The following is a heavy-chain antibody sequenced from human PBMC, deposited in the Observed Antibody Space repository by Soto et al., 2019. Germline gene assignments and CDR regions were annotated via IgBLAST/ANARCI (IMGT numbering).Heavy chain of an antibody. CDR1: GFPFTSYG. V-gene: IGHV3-30*03. J-gene: IGHJ4*02. CDR3: VGGQYYFDY. Sequence: QVQLVESGGGVVQPGMSLRRSCAASGFPFTSYGIHWVREGPDKGLELVAIISYDGSEKYYADSVKGRFTISRDNSKNTLYLQMNSLRREDTALYYCVGGQYYFDYRGQGTLVIVPS. CDR2: ISYDGSEK. D-gene: IGHD3-10*01.